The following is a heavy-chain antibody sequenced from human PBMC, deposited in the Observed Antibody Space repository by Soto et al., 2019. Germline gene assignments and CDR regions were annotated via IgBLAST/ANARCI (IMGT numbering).Heavy chain of an antibody. CDR3: ARDDQNSGYDWGGYYYYGMDV. Sequence: GGSLRLSCAASGFTFSSYSMNWVRQAPGKGLEWVSYISSSSSTIYYADSVKGRFTISRDNAKNSLYLQMNSLRDEDTAVYYCARDDQNSGYDWGGYYYYGMDVWGQGTTVTVSS. CDR1: GFTFSSYS. D-gene: IGHD5-12*01. CDR2: ISSSSSTI. V-gene: IGHV3-48*02. J-gene: IGHJ6*02.